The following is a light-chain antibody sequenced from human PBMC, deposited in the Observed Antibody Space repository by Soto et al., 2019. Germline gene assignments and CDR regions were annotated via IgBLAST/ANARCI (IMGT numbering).Light chain of an antibody. CDR1: QSLSSA. V-gene: IGKV1-5*03. CDR2: KAS. CDR3: QQHISYPRT. Sequence: DIQMTQSPSTLSASVGDRVIITCRASQSLSSALVWYQQKPGKAPNLLIYKASSLESGVPLRFSGSGSGTEFTLTISSLQSEDFATYYCQQHISYPRTFGQGTKVEVK. J-gene: IGKJ1*01.